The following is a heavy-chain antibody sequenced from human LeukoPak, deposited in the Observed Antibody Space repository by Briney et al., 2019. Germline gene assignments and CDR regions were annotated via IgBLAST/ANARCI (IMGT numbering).Heavy chain of an antibody. CDR3: ARSGYYYDSSGYEPLDY. J-gene: IGHJ4*02. D-gene: IGHD3-22*01. CDR1: GFTVSSNY. Sequence: PGGSLRLSCAASGFTVSSNYMSWVRQAPGKGLEWVSVIYSGGSTYYADSVKGRFTISRDNSKNTLYLQMNSLRAEDTAVYYCARSGYYYDSSGYEPLDYWGQGTLVTVSS. CDR2: IYSGGST. V-gene: IGHV3-53*01.